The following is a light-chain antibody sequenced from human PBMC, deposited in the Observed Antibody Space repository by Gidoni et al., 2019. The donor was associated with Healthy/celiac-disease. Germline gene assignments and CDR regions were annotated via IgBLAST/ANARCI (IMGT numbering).Light chain of an antibody. CDR1: QSVSSN. CDR3: QQYNNWPPMYT. J-gene: IGKJ2*01. V-gene: IGKV3-15*01. Sequence: EIVMTQSQATLSVSPGERATLSCRASQSVSSNLAWYQQKPGQAPRLLIYGASTRATGIPARFSGSGSGTEFTLTISSLQSEDFAVYYCQQYNNWPPMYTFGQXTKLEIK. CDR2: GAS.